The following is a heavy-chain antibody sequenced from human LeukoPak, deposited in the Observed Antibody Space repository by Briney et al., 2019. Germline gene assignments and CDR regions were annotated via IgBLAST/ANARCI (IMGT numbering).Heavy chain of an antibody. D-gene: IGHD5-18*01. V-gene: IGHV3-9*01. CDR2: ISWSSGSI. CDR1: GFTFDDYA. CDR3: AKVRGYSYGPFDY. Sequence: GGSLRLSCAASGFTFDDYAMHWAWQAPGKGLEWVSGISWSSGSIGYADSVKGRFTISRDNAKNSLYLQMNSLRAEDTALYYCAKVRGYSYGPFDYWGQGTLVTVSS. J-gene: IGHJ4*02.